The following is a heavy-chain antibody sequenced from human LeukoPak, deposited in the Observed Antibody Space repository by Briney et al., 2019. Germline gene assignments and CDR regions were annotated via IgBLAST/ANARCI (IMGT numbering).Heavy chain of an antibody. CDR1: GYTFTSYA. CDR2: INAGNGNT. Sequence: EASVKVSCKASGYTFTSYAMHWVRQAPGQRLEWMGWINAGNGNTKYSQKIQGRVTITRDTSASTAYMELSSLRSEDTAVYYCARDPIAVAGRRSPGGIDYWGQGTLVTVSS. D-gene: IGHD6-19*01. V-gene: IGHV1-3*01. J-gene: IGHJ4*02. CDR3: ARDPIAVAGRRSPGGIDY.